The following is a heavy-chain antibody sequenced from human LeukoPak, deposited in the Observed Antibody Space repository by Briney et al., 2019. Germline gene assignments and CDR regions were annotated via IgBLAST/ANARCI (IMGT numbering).Heavy chain of an antibody. V-gene: IGHV3-21*01. Sequence: GGSLRLSCAASGFTLSNSMNWVRQAPGKGLEWVSSISSSSSYIYDADSVKGRFTISRDNAKNSLYLQMNSLRAEDTAVCYCARANDNYYYYYMDVWGKGTTVTIS. CDR3: ARANDNYYYYYMDV. J-gene: IGHJ6*03. D-gene: IGHD3-9*01. CDR1: GFTLSNS. CDR2: ISSSSSYI.